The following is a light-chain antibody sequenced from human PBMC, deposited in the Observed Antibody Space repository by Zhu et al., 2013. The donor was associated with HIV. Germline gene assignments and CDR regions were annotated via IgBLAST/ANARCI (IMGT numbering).Light chain of an antibody. CDR1: QSVSNNY. CDR2: TAS. J-gene: IGKJ4*01. CDR3: QQFATSPPT. Sequence: EIVLTQSPGTLSLSPGERATLSCRASQSVSNNYLAWYQQKPGQAPRLLIYTASSRATGIPDRFSGSGSGTDFTLTISRLEPEDFAVYCCQQFATSPPTFGGGTKLEIK. V-gene: IGKV3-20*01.